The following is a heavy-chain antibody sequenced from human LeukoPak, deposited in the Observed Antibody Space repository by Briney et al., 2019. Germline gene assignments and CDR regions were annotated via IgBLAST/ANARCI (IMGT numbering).Heavy chain of an antibody. J-gene: IGHJ6*03. CDR1: GYTFTSFG. Sequence: GASVKVSCKASGYTFTSFGINWVRQAPGQGPEWMGWISAYNGNINYAQMLQGRVTMTTDTSTSTAYMDLRSLRSDDTAVYYCARGPPHRDYYYYYMDVWGKGTTVTVSS. CDR3: ARGPPHRDYYYYYMDV. CDR2: ISAYNGNI. V-gene: IGHV1-18*01. D-gene: IGHD5-24*01.